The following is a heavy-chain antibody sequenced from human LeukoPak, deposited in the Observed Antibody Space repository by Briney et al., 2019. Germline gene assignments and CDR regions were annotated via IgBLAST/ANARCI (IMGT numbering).Heavy chain of an antibody. J-gene: IGHJ3*02. CDR1: GGTFSSYA. D-gene: IGHD3-22*01. CDR3: ARADTYYYDSSGPGDDAFDI. Sequence: SVKVSCKASGGTFSSYAISWVRQAPGQGLEWMGRIIPILGIANYAQKFQGRVTITADKSTSTAYMELSSLRSEDTAVYYCARADTYYYDSSGPGDDAFDIWGQGTMVTVSS. V-gene: IGHV1-69*04. CDR2: IIPILGIA.